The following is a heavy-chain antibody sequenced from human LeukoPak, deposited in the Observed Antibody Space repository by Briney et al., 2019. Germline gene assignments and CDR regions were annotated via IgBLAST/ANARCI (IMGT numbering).Heavy chain of an antibody. V-gene: IGHV3-30*18. CDR2: LSYDGRNK. J-gene: IGHJ4*02. Sequence: GGSLRLSCAASRFTFSNYGMHWVRQAPGKGLEWVAVLSYDGRNKYYADSVEGRFTISRDNSKNMLYLQMNSLRAEDTAMYYCAKDGGSGYSSSWYYLDYWGQGTLVTVSS. D-gene: IGHD6-13*01. CDR1: RFTFSNYG. CDR3: AKDGGSGYSSSWYYLDY.